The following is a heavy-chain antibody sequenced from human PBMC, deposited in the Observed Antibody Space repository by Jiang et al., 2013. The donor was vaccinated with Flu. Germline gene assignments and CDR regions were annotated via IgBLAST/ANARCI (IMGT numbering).Heavy chain of an antibody. CDR3: ARDQAFDYGDYCFDY. CDR1: GYTFTSYA. Sequence: SVKVSCKASGYTFTSYAMHWVRQAPGQRLEWMGWINAGNGNTKYSQKFQGRVTITRDTSASTAYMELSSLRSEDTAVYYCARDQAFDYGDYCFDYWGQGTLVTVSS. V-gene: IGHV1-3*01. J-gene: IGHJ4*02. D-gene: IGHD4-17*01. CDR2: INAGNGNT.